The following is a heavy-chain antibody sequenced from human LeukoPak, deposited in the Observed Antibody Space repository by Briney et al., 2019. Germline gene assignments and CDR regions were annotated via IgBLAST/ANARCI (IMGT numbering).Heavy chain of an antibody. V-gene: IGHV3-74*01. CDR2: ISPDGSST. Sequence: GGSLRLSCAASGFSFSSSWMLWVRQTPGKGLVWLSRISPDGSSTSYADPVKGRFTVSRDIARNTLSLQMNSLRAEDSAVYYCARLQGITPQPMTEGFDIWGQGTMVTVSS. CDR1: GFSFSSSW. J-gene: IGHJ3*02. D-gene: IGHD3-16*01. CDR3: ARLQGITPQPMTEGFDI.